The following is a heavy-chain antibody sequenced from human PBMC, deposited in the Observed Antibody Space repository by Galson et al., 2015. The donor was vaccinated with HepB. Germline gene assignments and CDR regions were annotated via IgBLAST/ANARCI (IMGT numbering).Heavy chain of an antibody. D-gene: IGHD3-16*02. V-gene: IGHV6-1*01. CDR2: TYYRSKWYN. J-gene: IGHJ5*01. CDR1: GDSVSSNSAA. CDR3: ARDVSGLRLGELSLDS. Sequence: CAISGDSVSSNSAAWNWIRQSPSRGLEWLGRTYYRSKWYNDYAVSVKSRITIKPDTPKNQFSLQLNSVTPEDTALYYCARDVSGLRLGELSLDSWGQGTLVTVSS.